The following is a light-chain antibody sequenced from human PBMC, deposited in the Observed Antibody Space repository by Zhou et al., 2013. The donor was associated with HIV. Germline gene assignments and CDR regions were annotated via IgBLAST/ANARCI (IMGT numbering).Light chain of an antibody. CDR3: QQYNTYWT. CDR2: KAS. J-gene: IGKJ1*01. V-gene: IGKV1-5*03. CDR1: HSIGSW. Sequence: DIQMTQSPSTLSPSVGDRVTITCRASHSIGSWLAWYQQKPGKAPKLLIYKASSLESGVPSRFSGSGSGTEFTLTISSLQPDDFATYYCQQYNTYWTFGQGTKVEIK.